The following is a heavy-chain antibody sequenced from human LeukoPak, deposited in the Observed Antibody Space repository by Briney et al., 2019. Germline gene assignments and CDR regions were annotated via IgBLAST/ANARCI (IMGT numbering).Heavy chain of an antibody. CDR1: GYSFTNNW. J-gene: IGHJ5*02. V-gene: IGHV5-51*01. CDR2: IYPGGSDT. CDR3: ARSPTGAAAEARFDP. D-gene: IGHD6-13*01. Sequence: GESLKISCKGSGYSFTNNWIGWVRQMPGKGLEWMGIIYPGGSDTRYSPSFQGQVTISVDKSISTAYLQWSSLKASDTAIYYCARSPTGAAAEARFDPWGQGTLVTVSS.